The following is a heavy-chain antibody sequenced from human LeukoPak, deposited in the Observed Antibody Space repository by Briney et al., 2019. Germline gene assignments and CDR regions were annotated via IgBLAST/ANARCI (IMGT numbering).Heavy chain of an antibody. J-gene: IGHJ4*02. Sequence: GASVKVSCKTSGGTFNSYVINWVRQAPGQGLEWMGGIIPRLGTTKYIQKVQGRMTITTDESTTTAYMELSSLRSEDTAVYYCAADGTDWGQGTLVTISS. V-gene: IGHV1-69*05. CDR3: AADGTD. CDR1: GGTFNSYV. CDR2: IIPRLGTT.